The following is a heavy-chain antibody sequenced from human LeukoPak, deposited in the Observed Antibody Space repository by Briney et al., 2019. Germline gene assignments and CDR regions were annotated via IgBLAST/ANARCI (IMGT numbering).Heavy chain of an antibody. CDR3: ARGLSIAAAANNWFDP. CDR1: GGSFSGYY. V-gene: IGHV4-34*01. D-gene: IGHD6-13*01. J-gene: IGHJ5*02. Sequence: PSETLSLTCAVYGGSFSGYYWSWIRQPPGKGLEWIGEINHSGSTNYNPSLKGRVTISVDTSKNQFSLKLSSVTAADTAVYYCARGLSIAAAANNWFDPWGQGTLVTVSS. CDR2: INHSGST.